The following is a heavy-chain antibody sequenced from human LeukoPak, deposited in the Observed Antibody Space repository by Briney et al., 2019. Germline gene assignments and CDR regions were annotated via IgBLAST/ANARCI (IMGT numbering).Heavy chain of an antibody. V-gene: IGHV3-23*01. CDR1: GFTFSSYA. CDR3: VKGDDYVWGSCYFDY. CDR2: LSGSGGST. D-gene: IGHD3-16*01. Sequence: GGSLRLSCAASGFTFSSYAMSWVRQAPGKGLEWVSALSGSGGSTYYADSVKGRFTISRDNSKNTLYLQMSSLRAEDTAVYYCVKGDDYVWGSCYFDYWGQGTLVTVSS. J-gene: IGHJ4*02.